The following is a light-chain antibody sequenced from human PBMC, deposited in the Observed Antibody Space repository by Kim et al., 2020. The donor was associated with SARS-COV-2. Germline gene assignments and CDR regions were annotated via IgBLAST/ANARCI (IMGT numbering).Light chain of an antibody. CDR2: AAS. CDR1: QGIRNY. CDR3: HMYNSAPWT. Sequence: ASVGDRVTITCRASQGIRNYLAWYQQKPGKGPKLLIYAASTLQSGVPSRFSGSGSGTDFTLTISSLQPEDVATYYCHMYNSAPWTFGQGTKVEIK. V-gene: IGKV1-27*01. J-gene: IGKJ1*01.